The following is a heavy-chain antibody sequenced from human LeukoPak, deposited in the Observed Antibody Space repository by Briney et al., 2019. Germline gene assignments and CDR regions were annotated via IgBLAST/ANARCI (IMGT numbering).Heavy chain of an antibody. CDR2: IYSAGDT. Sequence: GGSLTLSCAASGFTVSTNYMTWVRQAPGKGLEWVSVIYSAGDTYYADSVKGRFTISRDNSKSTLYLQMNSLRVEDTAVYYCARRYITVWHRDYWGRGHRVSVSS. CDR3: ARRYITVWHRDY. D-gene: IGHD6-19*01. CDR1: GFTVSTNY. V-gene: IGHV3-66*01. J-gene: IGHJ4*02.